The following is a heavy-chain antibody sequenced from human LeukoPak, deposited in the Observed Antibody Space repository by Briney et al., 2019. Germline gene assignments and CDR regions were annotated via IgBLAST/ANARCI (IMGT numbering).Heavy chain of an antibody. Sequence: PSETLSLTCNVSGGSIGGHNFYWDWIRQPPGKGLQWIGTVYYNGNSFYNPSLKSRVTISVDTSKNQFSLKLSSVTAADTAVYYCARAGGYSSSWYLFLRNWFDPWGQGTLVTVST. CDR2: VYYNGNS. D-gene: IGHD6-13*01. CDR1: GGSIGGHNFY. J-gene: IGHJ5*02. CDR3: ARAGGYSSSWYLFLRNWFDP. V-gene: IGHV4-39*07.